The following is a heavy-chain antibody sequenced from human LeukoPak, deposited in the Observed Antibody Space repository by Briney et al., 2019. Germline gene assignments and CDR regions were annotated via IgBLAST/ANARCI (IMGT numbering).Heavy chain of an antibody. J-gene: IGHJ3*02. CDR2: ISAHFDKT. Sequence: GASVKVPCKASGYALINFGFTWVRQAPGQGLEWMGWISAHFDKTNYAQKFHGRLTLTTDTSTGTAYMELRSLRSDDTAIYYCAREKLLYYFDTTSARALDIWGQGTVVTVSS. CDR1: GYALINFG. V-gene: IGHV1-18*01. D-gene: IGHD3-22*01. CDR3: AREKLLYYFDTTSARALDI.